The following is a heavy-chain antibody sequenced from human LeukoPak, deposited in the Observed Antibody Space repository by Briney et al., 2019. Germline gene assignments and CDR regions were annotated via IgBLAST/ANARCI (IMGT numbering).Heavy chain of an antibody. Sequence: SETLSLTCTVSGGSISSYYWSWIRQPPGKGLEWIGYIYYSGSTNYNPSLKSRVTISVDTSKNQFSLKLSSVTAADTAVYYCARGGNNRYWYFDLWGRGTLVTVSS. J-gene: IGHJ2*01. CDR3: ARGGNNRYWYFDL. D-gene: IGHD1-14*01. V-gene: IGHV4-59*01. CDR1: GGSISSYY. CDR2: IYYSGST.